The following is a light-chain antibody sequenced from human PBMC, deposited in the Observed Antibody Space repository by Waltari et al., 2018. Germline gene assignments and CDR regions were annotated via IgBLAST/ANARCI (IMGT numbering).Light chain of an antibody. J-gene: IGLJ3*02. Sequence: QSALTHPRPVSGSPGQSVTISCPGTSNDFGAYTYPPWYQQHPGKAPTLIIHDVTTRPSGVPDRFSGSKSGNTASLTISGLQGEDEADYYCCSYTGSHTLLFGGGTKLTVL. CDR2: DVT. CDR3: CSYTGSHTLL. CDR1: SNDFGAYTY. V-gene: IGLV2-11*01.